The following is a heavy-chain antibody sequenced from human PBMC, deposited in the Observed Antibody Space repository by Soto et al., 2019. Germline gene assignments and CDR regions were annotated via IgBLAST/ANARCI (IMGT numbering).Heavy chain of an antibody. J-gene: IGHJ2*01. Sequence: QVQLQESGPGLVKPSQTLSLTCTVSGGSISSGGYYWSWIRQHPGKGLEWIGYIYYSGSTYYNPSLTSRVTISVDTSKNQFSLKLSSVTAADTAVYYCARSAQYVGDNWYFDLWGRGTLVTVSS. V-gene: IGHV4-31*03. D-gene: IGHD3-16*01. CDR2: IYYSGST. CDR1: GGSISSGGYY. CDR3: ARSAQYVGDNWYFDL.